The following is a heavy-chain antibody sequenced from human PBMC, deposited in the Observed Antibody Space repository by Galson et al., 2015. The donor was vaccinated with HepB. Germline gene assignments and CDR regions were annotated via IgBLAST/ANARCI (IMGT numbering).Heavy chain of an antibody. CDR1: GGSFSGYY. CDR2: INHSGST. D-gene: IGHD6-6*01. V-gene: IGHV4-34*01. J-gene: IGHJ6*02. CDR3: ARGPRGIAARSRREDYYYYGMDV. Sequence: ETLSLTCAVYGGSFSGYYWSWIRQPPGKGLEWLGEINHSGSTNYNPSLKSRVTISVDTSKNQFSLKLSSVTAADTAVYYCARGPRGIAARSRREDYYYYGMDVWGQGTTVTVSS.